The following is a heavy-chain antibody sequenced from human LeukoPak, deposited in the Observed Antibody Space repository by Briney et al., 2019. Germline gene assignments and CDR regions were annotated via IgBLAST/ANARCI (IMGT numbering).Heavy chain of an antibody. J-gene: IGHJ1*01. CDR3: ARPYSGSQVYFQH. V-gene: IGHV4-61*02. CDR2: IYTSGST. D-gene: IGHD1-26*01. CDR1: GGSISSGSYY. Sequence: SETLSLTCTVSGGSISSGSYYWSWMRQPAGKGLEWIGRIYTSGSTNYNPSLKSRVTISLDTSKNQFSLKLSSVTAADTAVYYCARPYSGSQVYFQHWGQGTLVTVSS.